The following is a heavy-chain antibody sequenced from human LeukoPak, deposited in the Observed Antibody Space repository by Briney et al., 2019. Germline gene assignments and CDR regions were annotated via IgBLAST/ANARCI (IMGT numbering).Heavy chain of an antibody. D-gene: IGHD1-26*01. CDR2: IYYSGST. J-gene: IGHJ2*01. Sequence: SETLSLTCTVSGGSISSYYWSWIRQPPGKGLEWIGYIYYSGSTNYNPSLKSRVTISVDTSKNQFSLKLSSVTAADTAVYYCAREGPGLVGAIPSWYLDLWGRGTLVTVSS. V-gene: IGHV4-59*01. CDR3: AREGPGLVGAIPSWYLDL. CDR1: GGSISSYY.